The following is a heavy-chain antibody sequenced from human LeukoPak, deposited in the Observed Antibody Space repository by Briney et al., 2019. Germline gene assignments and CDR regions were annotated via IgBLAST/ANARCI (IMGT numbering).Heavy chain of an antibody. CDR1: GFTFSRYW. CDR3: VADCYGDCID. D-gene: IGHD4-17*01. CDR2: IKEDGSAK. Sequence: PGGSLRLSCAASGFTFSRYWMTWVRQAPGKGLEWVANIKEDGSAKYYVDSMKGRFTISRDNAKNSLYLQINSLRAEDTAVYYCVADCYGDCIDWGQGTLVTVSS. J-gene: IGHJ4*02. V-gene: IGHV3-7*02.